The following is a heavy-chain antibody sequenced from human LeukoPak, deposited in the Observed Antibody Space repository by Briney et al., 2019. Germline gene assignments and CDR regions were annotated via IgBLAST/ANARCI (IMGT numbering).Heavy chain of an antibody. D-gene: IGHD6-6*01. CDR2: IRYDGSNK. J-gene: IGHJ6*03. CDR3: AKGPTARPFYYYYMDV. V-gene: IGHV3-30*02. CDR1: GFTFSSYG. Sequence: QSGGSLRLSCAASGFTFSSYGMHWVRQAPGKGLEWEAFIRYDGSNKYYADSVKGRFTISRDNSKNTLYLQMNSLRAEDTAVYYCAKGPTARPFYYYYMDVWGKGTTVTVSS.